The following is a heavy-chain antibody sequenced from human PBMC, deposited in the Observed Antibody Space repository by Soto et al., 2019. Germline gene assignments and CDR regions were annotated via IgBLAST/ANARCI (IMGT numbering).Heavy chain of an antibody. Sequence: EVQLLESGGGLVQPGGSLRLSCAASGFTFSSYAMSWVRQAPGKGLEWVSAISGSGGSTYYADSVKGRFTISRDNSKNTLYLQMNSLRAEDTAVYYCAKDLRDIVVMVAAPDAFDIWGQGTMVTVSS. CDR3: AKDLRDIVVMVAAPDAFDI. CDR2: ISGSGGST. CDR1: GFTFSSYA. D-gene: IGHD2-15*01. V-gene: IGHV3-23*01. J-gene: IGHJ3*02.